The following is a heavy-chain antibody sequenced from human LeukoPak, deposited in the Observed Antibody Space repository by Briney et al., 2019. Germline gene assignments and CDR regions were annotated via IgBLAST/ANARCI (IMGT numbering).Heavy chain of an antibody. CDR2: ISGSGGST. CDR1: GFTFSSYA. CDR3: AKDIFGQMDSLYI. J-gene: IGHJ3*02. V-gene: IGHV3-23*01. Sequence: AGSLRLSCAASGFTFSSYAMSWVRQAPGKGLEWVSAISGSGGSTYYAHSLKSRFTISRDNSKYALYLQMNSLRVEDTAVYYCAKDIFGQMDSLYIGGQGTMVTVS. D-gene: IGHD3-3*01.